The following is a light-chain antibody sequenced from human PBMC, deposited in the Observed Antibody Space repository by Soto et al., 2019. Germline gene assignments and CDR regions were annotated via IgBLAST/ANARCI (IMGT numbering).Light chain of an antibody. Sequence: EIVLTQSPGTLSLSPGERGTLSCRASQSVRSSYLARYQQKPGQAPRLLIYGASSRATGIPDRFSGSGSGTDFTLTISRLEPEDFAVYYCQQFGTSPYTFGRGTRLEIK. V-gene: IGKV3-20*01. CDR1: QSVRSSY. J-gene: IGKJ2*01. CDR2: GAS. CDR3: QQFGTSPYT.